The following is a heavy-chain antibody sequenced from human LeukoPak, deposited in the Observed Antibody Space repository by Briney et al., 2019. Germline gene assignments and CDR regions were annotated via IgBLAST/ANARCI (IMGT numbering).Heavy chain of an antibody. D-gene: IGHD1-26*01. V-gene: IGHV3-30*18. CDR1: GFTFSSYG. J-gene: IGHJ4*02. CDR3: AKDNVGATGN. Sequence: GGSLRLSCAASGFTFSSYGMHWVRQAPGKGLEWVAVISCDGSNKYYADSVKGRFTISRDSSKNTLYLQMNSLRAEDTAVYYCAKDNVGATGNWGQGTLVTVSS. CDR2: ISCDGSNK.